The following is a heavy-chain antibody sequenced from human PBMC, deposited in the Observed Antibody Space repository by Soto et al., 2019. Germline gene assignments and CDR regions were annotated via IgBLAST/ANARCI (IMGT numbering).Heavy chain of an antibody. Sequence: QVQLVQSGDEVRKPGSSVKVSCKASGYIFVNYGIAWVRQAPGQGLEWMGWLSPYSGNTHYASKVQGRLTMTTDTSTSTAYMDLGSRTSDDTAVYYWAMVDNYVTPTPQDAWGQGTTVTVSS. CDR2: LSPYSGNT. CDR1: GYIFVNYG. J-gene: IGHJ6*02. D-gene: IGHD3-16*01. CDR3: AMVDNYVTPTPQDA. V-gene: IGHV1-18*01.